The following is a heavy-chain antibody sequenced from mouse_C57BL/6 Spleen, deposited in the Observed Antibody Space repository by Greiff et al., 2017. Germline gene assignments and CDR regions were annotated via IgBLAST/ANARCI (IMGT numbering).Heavy chain of an antibody. J-gene: IGHJ1*03. D-gene: IGHD2-14*01. V-gene: IGHV7-3*01. CDR2: IRNKANGYTT. Sequence: EVQGVESGGGLVQPGGSLSLSCAASGFTFTDYYMSWVRQPPGKALEWLGFIRNKANGYTTEYSASVKGRFTISRDNSQSILYLQMNALGAEDSATYYCARYGGTYWYFDVWGTGTTVTVSS. CDR3: ARYGGTYWYFDV. CDR1: GFTFTDYY.